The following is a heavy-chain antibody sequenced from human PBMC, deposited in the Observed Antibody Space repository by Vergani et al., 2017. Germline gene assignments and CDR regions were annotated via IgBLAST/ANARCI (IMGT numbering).Heavy chain of an antibody. D-gene: IGHD3-9*01. V-gene: IGHV3-30*03. CDR2: ISYDGDRR. CDR3: ARARCIETCYMSNWLDS. J-gene: IGHJ5*01. CDR1: GFSFRGHG. Sequence: QVHLVESGGGVVQPGRSLTLSCVASGFSFRGHGMHWVRQAPGKGLEWVAMISYDGDRRDYGDFAKGRFTISRDNAQNTLYLQMNSLRVEDTGVYYCARARCIETCYMSNWLDSWGQGTLVTVSS.